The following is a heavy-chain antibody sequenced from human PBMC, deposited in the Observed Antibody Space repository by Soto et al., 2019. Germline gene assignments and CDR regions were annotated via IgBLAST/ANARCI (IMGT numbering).Heavy chain of an antibody. CDR1: GGSFSSYV. CDR3: ATHWTGVPRYYYGMDV. J-gene: IGHJ6*02. D-gene: IGHD2-8*02. Sequence: QVQLEQSGAEVKKPGSSVKVSWKTSGGSFSSYVISWVREAPGQGIEWKGGIIPIFGTANYAQKFQGRVTITADESTSTAYMELSSLRSEDTAVYYCATHWTGVPRYYYGMDVWGQGTTVTVSS. V-gene: IGHV1-69*12. CDR2: IIPIFGTA.